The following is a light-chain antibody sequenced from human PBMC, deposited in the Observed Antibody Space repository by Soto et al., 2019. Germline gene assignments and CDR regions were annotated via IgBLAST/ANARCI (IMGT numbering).Light chain of an antibody. J-gene: IGKJ2*01. CDR3: QQYNDWPPST. V-gene: IGKV3-15*01. Sequence: EIVMTQSPATLSVSPGERATLSCRASQSITNNLAWYQQKPGPAPRLIIYGASTRATAIPARFSGSGFGTEFTLTISSLQSEDFAVYYCQQYNDWPPSTFGQGTKVEI. CDR2: GAS. CDR1: QSITNN.